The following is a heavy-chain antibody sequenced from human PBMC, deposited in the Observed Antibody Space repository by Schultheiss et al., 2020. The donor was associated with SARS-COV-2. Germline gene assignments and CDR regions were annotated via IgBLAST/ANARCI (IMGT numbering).Heavy chain of an antibody. J-gene: IGHJ4*02. Sequence: ASVKVSCKASGGTFSSYAISWVRQAPGQGLEWMGWISAKNGNTNYAQKLQGRVTMTTDTSTSTAYMELRSLRSDDTAVYYCARSRYGDFYYFEYWGQGTLVTVSS. CDR3: ARSRYGDFYYFEY. V-gene: IGHV1-18*01. CDR2: ISAKNGNT. D-gene: IGHD4-17*01. CDR1: GGTFSSYA.